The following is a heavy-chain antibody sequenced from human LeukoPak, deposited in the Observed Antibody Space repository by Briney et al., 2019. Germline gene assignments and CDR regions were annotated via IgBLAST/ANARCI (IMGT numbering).Heavy chain of an antibody. V-gene: IGHV4-4*07. CDR2: IYTSGST. D-gene: IGHD5-24*01. Sequence: SETLSLTCTVSGGSISSYYWSWIRQPAGKGLAWIGRIYTSGSTNYNPSLKSRVTMSVDTSKNQFSLKLSSVTAADTAVYYCAGDGYKVPIWGQGTMVTVSS. CDR3: AGDGYKVPI. CDR1: GGSISSYY. J-gene: IGHJ3*02.